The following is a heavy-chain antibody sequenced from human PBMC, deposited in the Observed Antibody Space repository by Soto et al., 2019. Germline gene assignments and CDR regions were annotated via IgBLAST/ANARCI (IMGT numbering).Heavy chain of an antibody. V-gene: IGHV4-59*01. CDR1: GGSISSYY. J-gene: IGHJ4*02. Sequence: SETLSLTCTVSGGSISSYYWSWIRQPPGKGLEWIGYIYYSGSTNYNPSLKSRVTISVDTSKNQFSLKLSSVTAADTAVYYCARDGFGELFTYWGQGTLVTVSS. CDR2: IYYSGST. D-gene: IGHD3-10*01. CDR3: ARDGFGELFTY.